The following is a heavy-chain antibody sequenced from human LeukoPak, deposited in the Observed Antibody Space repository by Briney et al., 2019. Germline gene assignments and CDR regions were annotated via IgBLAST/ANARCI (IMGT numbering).Heavy chain of an antibody. CDR2: IKQDGSEK. CDR3: ARTIVAMVEYYFDY. J-gene: IGHJ4*02. CDR1: GFTFSSYW. V-gene: IGHV3-7*01. Sequence: GGSLRLSCAASGFTFSSYWMSWVRQAPGKGLEWVANIKQDGSEKYYVDSVKGRFTISRDNAKNSLYLQMNSLRAEDTAVYYCARTIVAMVEYYFDYWGQGTLVTVSS. D-gene: IGHD5-12*01.